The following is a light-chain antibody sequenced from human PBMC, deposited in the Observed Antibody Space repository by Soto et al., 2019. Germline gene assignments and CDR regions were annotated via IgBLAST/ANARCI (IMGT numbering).Light chain of an antibody. Sequence: DIQMTQSPSTLSASVGDRVTITCRASESISSWLAWYQQRPGKAPKRRINQASALEGGVPSRFSGSGSGTEFTLTISSLQPDDFATYYCQQYKTHFPITFSQGTRLEI. V-gene: IGKV1-5*03. CDR1: ESISSW. CDR3: QQYKTHFPIT. J-gene: IGKJ5*01. CDR2: QAS.